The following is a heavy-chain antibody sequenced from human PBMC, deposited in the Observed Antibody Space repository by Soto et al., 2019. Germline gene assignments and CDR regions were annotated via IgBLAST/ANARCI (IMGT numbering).Heavy chain of an antibody. Sequence: QVQLQESGPGLVKPSETLSLTCTVYGGSISSYYWSWIRQPPGKGLECIGYIYYSGSTNYNPSLKIRVTISVDTSTNQFSLNLSSVTAAHTAVYYCARHQPSHYGSGSYSAFDIWGQGTMVTVSS. D-gene: IGHD3-10*01. V-gene: IGHV4-59*08. J-gene: IGHJ3*02. CDR2: IYYSGST. CDR1: GGSISSYY. CDR3: ARHQPSHYGSGSYSAFDI.